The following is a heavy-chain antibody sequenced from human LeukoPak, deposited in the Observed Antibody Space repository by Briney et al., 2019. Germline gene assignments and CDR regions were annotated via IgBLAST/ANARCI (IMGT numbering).Heavy chain of an antibody. V-gene: IGHV1-69*04. CDR1: GGTFSSYA. CDR2: IIPILGIA. CDR3: ARGAPVGYFQH. Sequence: ASVKVSCKASGGTFSSYAISWVRQAPGQGLEWMGRIIPILGIANYAQKFQGRVTITADKSTSTAYMELRSLRSDDTAVYYCARGAPVGYFQHWGQGTLVTVSS. J-gene: IGHJ1*01. D-gene: IGHD3-10*01.